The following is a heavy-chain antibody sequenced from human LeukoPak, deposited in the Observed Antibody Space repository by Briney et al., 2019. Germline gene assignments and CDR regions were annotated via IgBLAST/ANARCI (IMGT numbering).Heavy chain of an antibody. CDR3: ARVNGDYRAFDX. CDR2: ILSSSSTI. J-gene: IGHJ3*02. Sequence: GGSLRLSCTASGFTFSSYSMNWVRQVPGKGLEWLSYILSSSSTIYYADSVKGRFTISRDNARNSLYLQMNTLRAEDTAVYFCARVNGDYRAFDXWGQGTMVTVSS. V-gene: IGHV3-48*04. CDR1: GFTFSSYS. D-gene: IGHD4-11*01.